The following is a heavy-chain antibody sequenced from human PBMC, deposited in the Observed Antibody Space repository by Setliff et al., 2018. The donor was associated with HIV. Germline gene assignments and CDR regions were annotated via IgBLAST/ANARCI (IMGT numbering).Heavy chain of an antibody. CDR3: ARSGYSGYDIDY. CDR1: GGTFSSYA. Sequence: SVKVSCKASGGTFSSYAISWVRQAPGQGLEWMGGIIPIFGTANYAQKFQGRVTITADESTSTAYMELSSLRSEDTAVYYCARSGYSGYDIDYWGQGTLVTVSS. V-gene: IGHV1-69*13. D-gene: IGHD5-12*01. J-gene: IGHJ4*02. CDR2: IIPIFGTA.